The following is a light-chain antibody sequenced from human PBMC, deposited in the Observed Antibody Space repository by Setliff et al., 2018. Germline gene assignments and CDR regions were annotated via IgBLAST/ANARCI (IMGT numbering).Light chain of an antibody. CDR2: GNS. Sequence: QSVLTQPPSVSGAPGQRVTISCTGSSSNIGAGYDVHWYQQLPGTAPKLLIYGNSNRPSGVPDRFSGPKSGTSASLAITGLQAEDEADYYCQSYDSSLSGSDVFGTGTKVTV. J-gene: IGLJ1*01. V-gene: IGLV1-40*01. CDR1: SSNIGAGYD. CDR3: QSYDSSLSGSDV.